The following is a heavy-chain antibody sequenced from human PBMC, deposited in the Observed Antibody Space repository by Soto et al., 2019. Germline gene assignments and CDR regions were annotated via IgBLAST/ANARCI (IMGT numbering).Heavy chain of an antibody. CDR3: GRGSSLTKVEY. CDR1: GGSVSNSA. D-gene: IGHD6-6*01. Sequence: QVQLVQSGSEVKKPGSSVRVSCKASGGSVSNSAISWLRQAPGQGLEWMGGIIPIFGPAIYARKFQGRFTISADESTGTAYMELNNVRSDDTAVYYCGRGSSLTKVEYWGQGTLATVSS. V-gene: IGHV1-69*01. J-gene: IGHJ4*02. CDR2: IIPIFGPA.